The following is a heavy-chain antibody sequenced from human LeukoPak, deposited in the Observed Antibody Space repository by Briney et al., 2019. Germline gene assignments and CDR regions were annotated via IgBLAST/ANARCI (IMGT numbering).Heavy chain of an antibody. Sequence: GGSLRLSCAASGFTFSGSAMHWVRQASGKGLEWVGRIRSKANSYATAYAASVKGRFTISRDDSKNTAYLQMNSLKTEDTAVYYCTRLAAAGGGWFDPWSQGTLVTVSS. CDR2: IRSKANSYAT. J-gene: IGHJ5*02. CDR3: TRLAAAGGGWFDP. D-gene: IGHD6-13*01. CDR1: GFTFSGSA. V-gene: IGHV3-73*01.